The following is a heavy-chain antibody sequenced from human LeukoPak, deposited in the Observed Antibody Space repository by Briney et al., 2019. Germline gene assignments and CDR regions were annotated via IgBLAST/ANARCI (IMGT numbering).Heavy chain of an antibody. CDR3: ARDSPYGTAGY. CDR2: ISGSGGST. CDR1: GFTFSSYA. Sequence: PGGSLRLSWAASGFTFSSYAMSWVRQAPGKGLEWVSAISGSGGSTYYADSVKGRFTISRDNTKNSLYLQMNSLRAEDTAVYYCARDSPYGTAGYWGQGTLVTVSS. V-gene: IGHV3-23*01. J-gene: IGHJ4*02. D-gene: IGHD2-8*02.